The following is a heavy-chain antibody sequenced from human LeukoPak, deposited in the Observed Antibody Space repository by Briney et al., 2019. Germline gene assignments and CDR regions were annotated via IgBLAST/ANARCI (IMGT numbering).Heavy chain of an antibody. CDR2: INPSGGST. CDR1: GYTFTSYY. Sequence: ASVKVSCKASGYTFTSYYMHWVRQAPGQGLEWMGIINPSGGSTSYAQKFQGSVTMTRDTSTSTVYMELSSLRSEDTAVYYCARSPSIAARPDYWGQGTLVTVSS. D-gene: IGHD6-6*01. V-gene: IGHV1-46*01. J-gene: IGHJ4*02. CDR3: ARSPSIAARPDY.